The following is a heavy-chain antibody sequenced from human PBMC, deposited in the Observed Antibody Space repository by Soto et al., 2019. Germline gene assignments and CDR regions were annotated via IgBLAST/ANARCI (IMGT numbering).Heavy chain of an antibody. Sequence: QVQLQESGPGLVKPSETLSLTCTVSGGSISSYYWSWIRQPPGKGLEWIGYIYYSGSTNYNPSLTSRVTISVDTSKNQFSLKLSSVTAADTAVYYCALAAAGTGLFDYWGQGTLVTVSS. CDR3: ALAAAGTGLFDY. CDR1: GGSISSYY. CDR2: IYYSGST. V-gene: IGHV4-59*01. D-gene: IGHD6-13*01. J-gene: IGHJ4*02.